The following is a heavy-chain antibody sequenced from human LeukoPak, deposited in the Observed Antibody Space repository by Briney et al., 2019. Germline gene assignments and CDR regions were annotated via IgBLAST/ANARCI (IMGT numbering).Heavy chain of an antibody. Sequence: SETLSLTCTVSGGSISSSSYYWSWIRQPPGKGLEWIGEINHSGSTNYNPSLKSRVTISVDTSKNQFSLKLSSVTAADTAVYYCAKDVTIYWGQGTLVTVSS. D-gene: IGHD5-24*01. CDR2: INHSGST. CDR1: GGSISSSSYY. J-gene: IGHJ4*02. V-gene: IGHV4-39*07. CDR3: AKDVTIY.